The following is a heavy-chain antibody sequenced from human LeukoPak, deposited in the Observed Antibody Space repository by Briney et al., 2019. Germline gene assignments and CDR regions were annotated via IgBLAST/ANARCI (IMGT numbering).Heavy chain of an antibody. D-gene: IGHD3-3*01. CDR1: GGSISTYY. CDR3: AREVSGSGYYRAYDY. J-gene: IGHJ4*02. V-gene: IGHV4-4*07. Sequence: PSETLSLTCTVSGGSISTYYWSWIRQPAGKGLEWIGRLSSSGTTNYNTSLKSQVTMSVDTSTNQLSLNLTSVTAADTAVYYCAREVSGSGYYRAYDYWGQGTLVTVSS. CDR2: LSSSGTT.